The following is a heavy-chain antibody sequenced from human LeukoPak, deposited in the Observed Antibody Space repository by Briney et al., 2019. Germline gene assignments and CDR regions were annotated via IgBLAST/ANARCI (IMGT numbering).Heavy chain of an antibody. V-gene: IGHV4-61*02. CDR2: IYTSGST. J-gene: IGHJ4*02. D-gene: IGHD6-6*01. CDR3: ARGTTSTSSLSFDY. CDR1: GRSSSSGSYY. Sequence: SQTLSLTCTVSGRSSSSGSYYWSWIRQPAGKGLEWIGRIYTSGSTNYNPSLKSRVTISVDTSKNQFSLKLTSMTAADTAVYYCARGTTSTSSLSFDYWGQETLVTVSS.